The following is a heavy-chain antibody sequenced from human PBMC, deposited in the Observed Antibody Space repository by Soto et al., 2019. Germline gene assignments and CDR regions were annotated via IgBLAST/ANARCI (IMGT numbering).Heavy chain of an antibody. D-gene: IGHD1-7*01. J-gene: IGHJ6*02. CDR3: ASGGGTTKAIKPNYYYYGMDV. CDR2: INPNSGGT. Sequence: ASVKVSCKASGYTFTGYYMHWVRQAPGQGLEWMGWINPNSGGTNYAQKFQGWVTMTRDTSISTAYMELSRLRSDDTAVYYCASGGGTTKAIKPNYYYYGMDVWGQGTTVTVSS. V-gene: IGHV1-2*04. CDR1: GYTFTGYY.